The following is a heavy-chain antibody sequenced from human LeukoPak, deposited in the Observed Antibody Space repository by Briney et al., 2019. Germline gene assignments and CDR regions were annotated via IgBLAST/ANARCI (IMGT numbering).Heavy chain of an antibody. CDR1: GYTFTSYG. CDR2: ISAYNGNT. J-gene: IGHJ4*02. V-gene: IGHV1-18*01. Sequence: ASVKVSCKASGYTFTSYGISWVRQAPGQGLEWMGWISAYNGNTNYAQKLQGRVTMTTDTSTSTAYMELRSLRSDDTAVYYCARNPLSGVVVVVAATYDYWGQGTLVTVSS. CDR3: ARNPLSGVVVVVAATYDY. D-gene: IGHD2-15*01.